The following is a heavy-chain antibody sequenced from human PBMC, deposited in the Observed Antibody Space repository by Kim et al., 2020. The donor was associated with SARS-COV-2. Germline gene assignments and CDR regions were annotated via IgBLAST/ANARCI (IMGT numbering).Heavy chain of an antibody. CDR3: ARLGLYPVYYYYYYGMDV. J-gene: IGHJ6*02. V-gene: IGHV4-34*01. D-gene: IGHD2-2*02. Sequence: KSRVTISVDTSKNQFSLKLSSVTAADTAVYYCARLGLYPVYYYYYYGMDVWGQGTTVTVSS.